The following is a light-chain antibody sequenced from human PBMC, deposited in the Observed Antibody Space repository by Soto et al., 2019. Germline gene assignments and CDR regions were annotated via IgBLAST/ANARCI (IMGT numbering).Light chain of an antibody. Sequence: DSVLTPSPGTLSLSPGERATLSCRASQSLSSNYLARYQQKPGQPPRLLIYGASSRATGIPDRFGGSGSGTEFTLTINRLEAEDFTVYYCQQYGTSPRTFGPGPKLDLK. CDR1: QSLSSNY. CDR2: GAS. J-gene: IGKJ2*01. CDR3: QQYGTSPRT. V-gene: IGKV3-20*01.